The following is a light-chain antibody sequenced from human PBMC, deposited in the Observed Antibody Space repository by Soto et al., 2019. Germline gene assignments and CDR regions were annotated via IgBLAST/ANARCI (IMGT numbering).Light chain of an antibody. CDR2: GAS. CDR1: ESISRN. CDR3: QQYNNWPPWT. V-gene: IGKV3-15*01. Sequence: EMVVTQSPATLSMSPGGRATLSCRTSESISRNLAWYQQKPGQAPRLLIYGASTRATGIPARFSGSGSGTEFTLTISSLQSEDFAVYYCQQYNNWPPWTFGQGTKVDIK. J-gene: IGKJ1*01.